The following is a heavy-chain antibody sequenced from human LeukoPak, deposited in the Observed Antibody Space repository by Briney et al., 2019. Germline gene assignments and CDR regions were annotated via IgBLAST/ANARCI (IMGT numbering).Heavy chain of an antibody. J-gene: IGHJ5*02. CDR2: MNPNSGNT. Sequence: ASVKVSCKASGNTFTSYDINWVRQATGQGLEWMGWMNPNSGNTGYAQKFQGRVTMTRNTSISTAYMELSSLRSEGTAVYYCARGGRDGYNRHNWFDPWGQGTLVTVSS. V-gene: IGHV1-8*01. CDR3: ARGGRDGYNRHNWFDP. D-gene: IGHD5-24*01. CDR1: GNTFTSYD.